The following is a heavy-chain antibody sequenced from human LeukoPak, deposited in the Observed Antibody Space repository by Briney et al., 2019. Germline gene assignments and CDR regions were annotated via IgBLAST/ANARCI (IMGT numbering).Heavy chain of an antibody. CDR2: VSSDFNTI. CDR1: GFTFSDYN. D-gene: IGHD3-16*01. CDR3: ARPLGGNYYYNGMDV. J-gene: IGHJ6*02. V-gene: IGHV3-48*02. Sequence: GGSLRLSCSASGFTFSDYNINWVRQAPGKGLEWVSYVSSDFNTIYYADSVKGRFTIPRDKANNSLYLQMNSLRDDDTAVYYCARPLGGNYYYNGMDVWGQGTTVTVSS.